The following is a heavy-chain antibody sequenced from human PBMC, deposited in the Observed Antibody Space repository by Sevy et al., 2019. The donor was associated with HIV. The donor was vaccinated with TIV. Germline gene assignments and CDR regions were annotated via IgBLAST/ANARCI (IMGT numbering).Heavy chain of an antibody. Sequence: GGSLRLSCAASEFTFSGYWMNWVRQAPGKGLEWVANIRQDGSEKYYVDSVKGRFTISRDKAKNSLFLQMNSLRADDTAVYYCVREYEGGTAAAGGAFDYWGQGTLVTVSS. J-gene: IGHJ4*02. D-gene: IGHD6-13*01. CDR2: IRQDGSEK. CDR1: EFTFSGYW. V-gene: IGHV3-7*03. CDR3: VREYEGGTAAAGGAFDY.